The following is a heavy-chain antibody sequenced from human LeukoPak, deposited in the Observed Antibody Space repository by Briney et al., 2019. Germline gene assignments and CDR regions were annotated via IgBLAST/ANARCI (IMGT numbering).Heavy chain of an antibody. CDR1: GFTFSSDS. J-gene: IGHJ4*02. V-gene: IGHV3-66*01. D-gene: IGHD6-19*01. Sequence: PGGSLRLSCTASGFTFSSDSINWVRQAPGKGLEWVSLIYSGGNTQYADSVKGRFIIFRDSSKNTLYLQMNSLRVEDTAVYYCATRAVAAPYWGQGTLVTVSS. CDR2: IYSGGNT. CDR3: ATRAVAAPY.